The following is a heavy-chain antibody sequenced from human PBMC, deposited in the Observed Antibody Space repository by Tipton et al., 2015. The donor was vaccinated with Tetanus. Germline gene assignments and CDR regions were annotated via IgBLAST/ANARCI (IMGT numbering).Heavy chain of an antibody. CDR2: ISHSGSS. D-gene: IGHD5-24*01. CDR3: ARGGRDAYNNPLGAFDV. CDR1: GGSFSLYY. V-gene: IGHV4-34*01. J-gene: IGHJ3*01. Sequence: TLSLTCTVSGGSFSLYYWNWVRQSPGKGLEWIGEISHSGSSSYSPSLKSRVTISVDTSKNQFSLRLRSVAAADTAVYYCARGGRDAYNNPLGAFDVWGRGTTVIVSS.